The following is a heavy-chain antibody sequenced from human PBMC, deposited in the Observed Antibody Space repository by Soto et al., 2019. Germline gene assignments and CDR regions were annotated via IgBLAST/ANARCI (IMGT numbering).Heavy chain of an antibody. V-gene: IGHV3-23*01. D-gene: IGHD4-17*01. Sequence: EVQLLESGGGLVQPGGSLRLSRAASGFTFSSYAMSWVRQAPGKGLEWVSAISGSGGSTYYADSVKGRFTISRDNSKNTLYLQMNSLRAEDTAVYYCAKDNFRPATVTTEAGFDYWGQGTLVTVSS. CDR3: AKDNFRPATVTTEAGFDY. CDR2: ISGSGGST. J-gene: IGHJ4*02. CDR1: GFTFSSYA.